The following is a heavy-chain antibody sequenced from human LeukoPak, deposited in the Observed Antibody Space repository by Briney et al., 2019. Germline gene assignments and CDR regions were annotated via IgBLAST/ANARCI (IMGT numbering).Heavy chain of an antibody. CDR3: AKDLSSSFWFDP. J-gene: IGHJ5*02. CDR1: GFTFSSYA. D-gene: IGHD6-13*01. CDR2: IRYDGSNK. Sequence: PGGSLRLSCAASGFTFSSYAMSWVRQAPGKGLEWVAFIRYDGSNKYYADSVKGRFTISRDNSKNTLYLQMNSLRAEDTAVYYCAKDLSSSFWFDPWGQGTLVTVSS. V-gene: IGHV3-30*02.